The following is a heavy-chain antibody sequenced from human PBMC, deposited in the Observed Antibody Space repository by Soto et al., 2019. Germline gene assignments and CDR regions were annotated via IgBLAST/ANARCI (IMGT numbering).Heavy chain of an antibody. CDR1: GGSISSSSYY. V-gene: IGHV4-39*01. CDR2: IYYSGST. CDR3: ASPHYDSSGYYRY. Sequence: SETLSLTCTVSGGSISSSSYYWGWIRQPPGKGLEWIGSIYYSGSTYYNPSLKSRVTISVDTSKNQFSLKLSSVTAADTAVYYCASPHYDSSGYYRYWGQGTLVTVS. J-gene: IGHJ4*02. D-gene: IGHD3-22*01.